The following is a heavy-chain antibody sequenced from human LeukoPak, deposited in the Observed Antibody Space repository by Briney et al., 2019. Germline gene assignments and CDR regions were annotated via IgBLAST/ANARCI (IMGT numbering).Heavy chain of an antibody. D-gene: IGHD1-26*01. CDR3: AKDLSGSYTSGTFDY. V-gene: IGHV3-30-3*01. J-gene: IGHJ4*02. CDR1: GFTFSSYA. CDR2: ISYDGSHK. Sequence: GGSLRLSCGASGFTFSSYALHWVRQAPGKGLEWVAVISYDGSHKYYADSVKGRLTISRDNSKNTLYLQMNSLRAEDTAVYYCAKDLSGSYTSGTFDYWGQGTLVTVSS.